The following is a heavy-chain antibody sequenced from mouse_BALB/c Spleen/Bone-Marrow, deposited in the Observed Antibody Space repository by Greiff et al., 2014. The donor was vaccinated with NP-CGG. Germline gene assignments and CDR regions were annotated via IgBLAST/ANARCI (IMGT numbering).Heavy chain of an antibody. J-gene: IGHJ3*01. CDR3: TTGTRFAY. Sequence: VKLQESGAELVGPGASVKLSCKASGYTFTSYWINWVKQRPGQGLEWIGNIYPSDSYTNYNQKFKDKATLTVDKSSSTAYMQLSSPTSEDSAVYYCTTGTRFAYWGQGTLVTVSA. CDR1: GYTFTSYW. V-gene: IGHV1-69*02. D-gene: IGHD4-1*01. CDR2: IYPSDSYT.